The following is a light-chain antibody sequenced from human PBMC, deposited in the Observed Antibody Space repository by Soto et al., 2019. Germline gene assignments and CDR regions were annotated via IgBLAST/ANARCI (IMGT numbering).Light chain of an antibody. J-gene: IGLJ3*02. CDR2: EVS. CDR1: SSDIGGYKY. CDR3: TSYSSYRVLV. V-gene: IGLV2-14*01. Sequence: QSVLTQPASVSGSLGQSITISCTGTSSDIGGYKYVSWYQQHPGKAPKLIIFEVSNRPSGVSDRFSGSNSGNTASLTISGLQAEDEADYYCTSYSSYRVLVFGAGTKVTVL.